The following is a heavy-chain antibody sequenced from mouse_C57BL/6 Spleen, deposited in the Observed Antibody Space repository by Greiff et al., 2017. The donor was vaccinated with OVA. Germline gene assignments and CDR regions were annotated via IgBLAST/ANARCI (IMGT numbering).Heavy chain of an antibody. CDR2: IYPGSGST. D-gene: IGHD2-4*01. J-gene: IGHJ3*01. CDR1: GYTFTSYW. CDR3: ARGGIYYDYDGDAWFAY. V-gene: IGHV1-55*01. Sequence: VQLQQPGAELVKPGASVKMSCKASGYTFTSYWITWVKQRPGQGLEWIGDIYPGSGSTNYNEKFKSKATLTVDTSSSTAYMQLSSLTSEDSAVYYCARGGIYYDYDGDAWFAYWGQGTLVTVSA.